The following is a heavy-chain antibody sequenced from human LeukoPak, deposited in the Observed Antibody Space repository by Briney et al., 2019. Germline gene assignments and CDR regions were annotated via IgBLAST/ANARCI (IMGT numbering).Heavy chain of an antibody. J-gene: IGHJ4*02. V-gene: IGHV7-4-1*02. CDR1: GYTFTSYA. CDR2: INTNTGNP. Sequence: ASVKVSCKASGYTFTSYAMNWVRQAPGQGLKWMGWINTNTGNPTYAQGFTGRFVFSLDTSVSTAYLQISSLKAEDTAVYYCARTNDYGDETYYFDYWGQGTLVTVSS. D-gene: IGHD4-17*01. CDR3: ARTNDYGDETYYFDY.